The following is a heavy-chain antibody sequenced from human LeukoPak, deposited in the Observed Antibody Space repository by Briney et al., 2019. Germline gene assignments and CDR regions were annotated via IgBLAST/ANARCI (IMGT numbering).Heavy chain of an antibody. V-gene: IGHV3-48*03. D-gene: IGHD5-24*01. Sequence: PGGSLRLSCEDSGFTFRSYEMNWVRQAPGKGLEWIAYLSSSGSAFSYADSVKGRFTISRDNARKSLYLQMNSLRAEDTAVYYCARSSRDGYNLIDYMDVWGKGTTVTVSS. CDR2: LSSSGSAF. CDR1: GFTFRSYE. CDR3: ARSSRDGYNLIDYMDV. J-gene: IGHJ6*03.